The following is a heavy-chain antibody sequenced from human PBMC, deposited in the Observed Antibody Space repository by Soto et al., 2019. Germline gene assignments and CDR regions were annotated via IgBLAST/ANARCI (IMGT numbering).Heavy chain of an antibody. J-gene: IGHJ3*02. V-gene: IGHV3-23*01. CDR1: GFTFSSYA. Sequence: EVQLLESGGGLVQPGGSLRLSCAASGFTFSSYAMSWVRQAPGKGLEWVSAISGSGGSTYYADSVKGRFTISRDNSKNTLYLQMNSLRAEDTAVYYCAKDHLTYYDILTGYSSGAFDIWGQGTMVTVSS. CDR2: ISGSGGST. D-gene: IGHD3-9*01. CDR3: AKDHLTYYDILTGYSSGAFDI.